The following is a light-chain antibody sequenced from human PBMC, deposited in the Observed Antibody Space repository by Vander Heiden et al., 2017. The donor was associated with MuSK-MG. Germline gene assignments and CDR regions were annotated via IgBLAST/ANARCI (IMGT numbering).Light chain of an antibody. CDR1: QSVNTW. CDR3: KQYSSRWT. J-gene: IGKJ1*01. V-gene: IGKV1-5*03. Sequence: DVQMTQSPSTLSASVGDRVTITCRASQSVNTWLAWYQQRPGKAPNVLISRASALESGVPSRFSGSGSGTEFTLTISSLQPEDFATYYCKQYSSRWTFGLGTKLEVK. CDR2: RAS.